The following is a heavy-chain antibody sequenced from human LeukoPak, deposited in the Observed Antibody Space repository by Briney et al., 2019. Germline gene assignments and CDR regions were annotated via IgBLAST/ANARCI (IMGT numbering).Heavy chain of an antibody. CDR3: ASLGMYRSSEHFDY. D-gene: IGHD6-6*01. CDR1: GYSFTGYY. V-gene: IGHV1-2*02. CDR2: INPNSGGT. J-gene: IGHJ4*02. Sequence: ASVKVSCKASGYSFTGYYMHWVRQAPGQGLEWMGWINPNSGGTDYAQKFQGRATMTRDTSISTAYMELSSLGSDDTAVYYCASLGMYRSSEHFDYWGQGTLVTVSS.